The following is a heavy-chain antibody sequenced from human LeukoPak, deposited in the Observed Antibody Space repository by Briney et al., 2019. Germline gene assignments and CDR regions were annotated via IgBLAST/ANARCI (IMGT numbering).Heavy chain of an antibody. D-gene: IGHD3-10*01. J-gene: IGHJ4*02. CDR3: AKDENVWFGELDY. Sequence: PGGSLRLSCAASGFTFSSYWMSWVRQAPGKGLGWVANIKQDGSEKYYVDSVKGRFTISRDNAKNSLYLQMNSLRVEDTALYYCAKDENVWFGELDYWGQGILVTVSS. V-gene: IGHV3-7*03. CDR2: IKQDGSEK. CDR1: GFTFSSYW.